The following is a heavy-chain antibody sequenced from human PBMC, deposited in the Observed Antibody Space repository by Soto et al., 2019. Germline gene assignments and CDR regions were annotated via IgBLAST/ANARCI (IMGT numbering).Heavy chain of an antibody. CDR1: GFTFSSYA. J-gene: IGHJ5*02. V-gene: IGHV3-23*01. CDR2: ISGSGGST. CDR3: AKHGGYDFWSGDANNWFDP. Sequence: GGSLRLSCAASGFTFSSYAMSWARQAPGKGLEWVSAISGSGGSTYYADSVKGRFTISRDNSKNTLYLQMNSLRAEDTAVYYCAKHGGYDFWSGDANNWFDPWGQGTRVTVSS. D-gene: IGHD3-3*01.